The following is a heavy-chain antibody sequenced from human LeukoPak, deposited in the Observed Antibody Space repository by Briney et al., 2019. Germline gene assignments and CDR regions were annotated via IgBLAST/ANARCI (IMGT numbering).Heavy chain of an antibody. Sequence: PGGSLRLSCAASGFTFSNYGMSWVRQAPGKGLEWVANIKGDGGGKYYVDSVKGRFTISRDNSKNSLYLQMNSLRAEDTAVYYCARTIRGYWGQGTLVTVSS. CDR1: GFTFSNYG. J-gene: IGHJ4*02. D-gene: IGHD3-10*01. V-gene: IGHV3-7*02. CDR2: IKGDGGGK. CDR3: ARTIRGY.